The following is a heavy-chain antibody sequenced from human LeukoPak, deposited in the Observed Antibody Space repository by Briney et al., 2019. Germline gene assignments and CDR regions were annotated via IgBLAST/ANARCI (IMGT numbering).Heavy chain of an antibody. CDR2: ISSSSSYT. J-gene: IGHJ4*02. Sequence: GGSLRLSCAASGFTFSDYYMSWIRQAPPKGLERVSYISSSSSYTNYADSVKGRFTISRDNAKNSLYLQMNSLRAEDTAVYYCARVGVAAAGSYYFDYWGQGTLATVSS. D-gene: IGHD6-13*01. CDR3: ARVGVAAAGSYYFDY. V-gene: IGHV3-11*03. CDR1: GFTFSDYY.